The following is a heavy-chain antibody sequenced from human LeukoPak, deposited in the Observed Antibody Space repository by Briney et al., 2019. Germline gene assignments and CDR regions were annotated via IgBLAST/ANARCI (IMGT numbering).Heavy chain of an antibody. CDR1: GYTFTSYY. Sequence: PVASVKVSCKASGYTFTSYYMHWVRQAPGQGLEWMGLINPSGGSTSYAQKFQGRVTMTRDTSTSTVYMELSSLRSEDTAVYYCAREYYDYVWGSYPPHFDAFDIWGQGTMVTVSS. J-gene: IGHJ3*02. D-gene: IGHD3-16*02. CDR3: AREYYDYVWGSYPPHFDAFDI. V-gene: IGHV1-46*01. CDR2: INPSGGST.